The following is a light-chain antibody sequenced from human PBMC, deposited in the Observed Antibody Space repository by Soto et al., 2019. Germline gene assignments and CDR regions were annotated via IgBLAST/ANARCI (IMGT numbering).Light chain of an antibody. CDR2: DVS. V-gene: IGLV2-14*01. CDR3: SSYTSSSTRI. J-gene: IGLJ1*01. Sequence: QSVLTQPASVSGSPGQSITISCTGTSSDVGVYNYVSWYQQHPGKAPKLMIYDVSNRPSGVSNRFSGSKSGNTASLTISGLQAEDEADYYCSSYTSSSTRIFGIGTKVTVL. CDR1: SSDVGVYNY.